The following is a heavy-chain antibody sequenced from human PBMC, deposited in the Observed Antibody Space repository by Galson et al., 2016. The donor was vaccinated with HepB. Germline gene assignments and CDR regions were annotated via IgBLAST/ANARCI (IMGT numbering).Heavy chain of an antibody. V-gene: IGHV3-23*01. Sequence: SMRLSCAASGLALSNYDTNWVRKAPGKGVEWVSDLKASDDTTHYAAAVKGRFTIPSDSYRNTVYLQMNSLRAEDTAVYFCAKVPSGFGSSLPYYYYYGLDVWGKGTTVTVSS. CDR1: GLALSNYD. D-gene: IGHD6-19*01. CDR2: LKASDDTT. CDR3: AKVPSGFGSSLPYYYYYGLDV. J-gene: IGHJ6*04.